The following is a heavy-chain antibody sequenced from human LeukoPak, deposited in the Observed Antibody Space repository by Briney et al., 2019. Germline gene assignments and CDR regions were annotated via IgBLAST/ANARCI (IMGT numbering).Heavy chain of an antibody. CDR1: GGSFSGYY. J-gene: IGHJ4*02. V-gene: IGHV4-34*01. CDR3: ARRDRYYFFDY. D-gene: IGHD3-16*01. Sequence: SETLSLTCAVYGGSFSGYYWSWIRQPPGKGLEWIGEINHSGSTNYNPSLKSRVTISVDTSKNQFSLKLASVTAADTALYYCARRDRYYFFDYWGQGTLVTVSS. CDR2: INHSGST.